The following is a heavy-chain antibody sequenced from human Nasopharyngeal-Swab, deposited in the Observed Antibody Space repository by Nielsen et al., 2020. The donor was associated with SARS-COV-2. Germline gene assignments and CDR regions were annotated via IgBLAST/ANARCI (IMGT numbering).Heavy chain of an antibody. V-gene: IGHV3-7*01. Sequence: LKISCAASGFTFSSYWMSWVRQAPGKGLEWVANIKQDGSEKYYVDSVEGRFTISRDNAKNSLYLQMNSLRAEDTAVYYCARDLEAAAAGTGYYYGMDVWGQGTTVTVSS. CDR1: GFTFSSYW. J-gene: IGHJ6*02. D-gene: IGHD6-13*01. CDR2: IKQDGSEK. CDR3: ARDLEAAAAGTGYYYGMDV.